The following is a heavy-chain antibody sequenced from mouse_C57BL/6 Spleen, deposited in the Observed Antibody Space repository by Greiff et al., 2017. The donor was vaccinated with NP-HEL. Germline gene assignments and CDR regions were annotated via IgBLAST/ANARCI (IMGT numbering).Heavy chain of an antibody. Sequence: QVQLQQPGAELVMPGASVKLSCKASGYTFTSYWMHWVKQRPGQGLEWIGEIDPSDSYTNYNQKFKGKSTLTVDKSSSTAYMQLSSLTSEDSAVYYCARRMGDYDNYFDYWGQGTTLTVSS. V-gene: IGHV1-69*01. CDR3: ARRMGDYDNYFDY. J-gene: IGHJ2*01. CDR2: IDPSDSYT. CDR1: GYTFTSYW. D-gene: IGHD2-4*01.